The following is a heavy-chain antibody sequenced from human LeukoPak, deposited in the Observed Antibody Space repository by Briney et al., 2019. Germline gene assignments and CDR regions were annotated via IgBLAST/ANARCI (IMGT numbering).Heavy chain of an antibody. D-gene: IGHD6-13*01. Sequence: PSETLSLTCTVSGGSISSSSYYWGWIRQPPGKGLEWIGSIYYSGSTYYNPSLKSRVTISVDTSKNQFSLKLSSVTAADTAVYYCARDLSAAGRKKRGDYWGQGTLVTVSS. CDR2: IYYSGST. V-gene: IGHV4-39*07. CDR1: GGSISSSSYY. CDR3: ARDLSAAGRKKRGDY. J-gene: IGHJ4*02.